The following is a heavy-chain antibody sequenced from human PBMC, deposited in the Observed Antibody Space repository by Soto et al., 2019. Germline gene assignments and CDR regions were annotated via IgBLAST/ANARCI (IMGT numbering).Heavy chain of an antibody. Sequence: SETLSLTCTVSGSSINSSGYYWGWIRQPPGKGLEWIGSMFYGVSTYYNPSLKSRVTVSVDTSKNQFSLNLRSVAAADTAVYYCARLPSRHLVDYWGQGTLVTVSS. CDR1: GSSINSSGYY. V-gene: IGHV4-39*01. J-gene: IGHJ4*02. CDR2: MFYGVST. CDR3: ARLPSRHLVDY. D-gene: IGHD3-3*02.